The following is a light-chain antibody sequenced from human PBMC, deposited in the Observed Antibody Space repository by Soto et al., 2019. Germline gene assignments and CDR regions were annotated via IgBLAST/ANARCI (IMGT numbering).Light chain of an antibody. CDR2: GAS. V-gene: IGKV3-15*01. CDR3: HQYNNLWT. J-gene: IGKJ5*01. CDR1: QSVSSR. Sequence: IVMPQSPATLSVSPGERVTLSCRASQSVSSRLAWYQQKPGQSPRLLIYGASTRATGIPARFSGSGSGTEFTLTISSLQSEDFGVYYCHQYNNLWTFGQGTRLEIK.